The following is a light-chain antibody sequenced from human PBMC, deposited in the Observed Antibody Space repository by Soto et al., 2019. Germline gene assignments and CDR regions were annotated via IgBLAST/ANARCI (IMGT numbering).Light chain of an antibody. V-gene: IGLV2-14*03. J-gene: IGLJ2*01. CDR1: SSDVGAYNF. Sequence: QSALTQPASVSGSPGQSITISCTGTSSDVGAYNFVSWYQHHPGKAPQLIIYDVNNRPSGVSDRFSGSKSGNTASLTISGLQAEDEADYYCSSYTTTATRLFGGVTKLTVL. CDR2: DVN. CDR3: SSYTTTATRL.